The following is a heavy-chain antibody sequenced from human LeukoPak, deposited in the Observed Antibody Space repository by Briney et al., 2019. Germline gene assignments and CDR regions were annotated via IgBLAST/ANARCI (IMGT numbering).Heavy chain of an antibody. V-gene: IGHV3-74*01. J-gene: IGHJ4*02. D-gene: IGHD3-10*01. CDR2: ISIDGGDT. Sequence: HPGGSLRLSCAASGFSFSSNWMHWVRQAPGKGLVWVSRISIDGGDTVYADSVKGRFTVSRDNAKDTLYLQMNSLRVEDTAVYYCARGPYYAAGSFDYWGQGTLDTVSS. CDR1: GFSFSSNW. CDR3: ARGPYYAAGSFDY.